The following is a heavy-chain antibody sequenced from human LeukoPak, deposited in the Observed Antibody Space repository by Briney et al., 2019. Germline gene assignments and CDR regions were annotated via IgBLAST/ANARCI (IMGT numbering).Heavy chain of an antibody. CDR2: INHSGST. D-gene: IGHD3-3*01. CDR3: ARDRVYDFWSGYYTGIDY. V-gene: IGHV4-34*01. CDR1: GGSFSGYY. Sequence: SETLSLTCAVYGGSFSGYYWSLIRQPPGKGLEWIGEINHSGSTNYNPSLESRVTISVDTSKNLFSLKLSSVTAADTAVYYCARDRVYDFWSGYYTGIDYWGQGTLVTVSS. J-gene: IGHJ4*02.